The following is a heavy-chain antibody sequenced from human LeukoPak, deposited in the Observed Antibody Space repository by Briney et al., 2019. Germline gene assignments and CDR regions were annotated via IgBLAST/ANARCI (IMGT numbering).Heavy chain of an antibody. D-gene: IGHD3-22*01. CDR3: ARDQAAYYYDSSGYWYFDL. CDR1: GGSISSYY. J-gene: IGHJ2*01. Sequence: SETLSLTCTVSGGSISSYYWSWIRQPPGKGLEWIGYIYYSGSTNYNPSLKSRVTISVDTSKNQFSLKLSSVTAADTAVYYCARDQAAYYYDSSGYWYFDLWGRGTLVTVSS. V-gene: IGHV4-59*01. CDR2: IYYSGST.